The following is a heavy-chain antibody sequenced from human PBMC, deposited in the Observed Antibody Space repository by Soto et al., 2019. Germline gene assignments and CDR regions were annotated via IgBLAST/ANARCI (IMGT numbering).Heavy chain of an antibody. D-gene: IGHD3-22*01. J-gene: IGHJ4*02. Sequence: ASVKVSCKASGYTFTSYAMHWVRQAPGQRLEWMGWINAGNGNTKYSQKFQGRVTITRDTSASTAYMELSSLRSEDTAVYYCARDLNDSSGYGYFFDYWGQGTLVTVSS. CDR2: INAGNGNT. CDR1: GYTFTSYA. CDR3: ARDLNDSSGYGYFFDY. V-gene: IGHV1-3*01.